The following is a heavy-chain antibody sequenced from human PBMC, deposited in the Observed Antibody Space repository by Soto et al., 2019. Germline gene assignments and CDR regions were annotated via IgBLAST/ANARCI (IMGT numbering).Heavy chain of an antibody. Sequence: QVQLVQSGAEVKKPGASVKVSCKASGYTFTSYDINWVRQATGQGLEWMGWMNPNSGNTGYAQKFQGRVTMTRNTSISTAYMELSSLRSEDTAVYYCARAGLLWFGESISDYMDVWGKGTTVTVSS. CDR1: GYTFTSYD. D-gene: IGHD3-10*01. CDR2: MNPNSGNT. J-gene: IGHJ6*03. CDR3: ARAGLLWFGESISDYMDV. V-gene: IGHV1-8*01.